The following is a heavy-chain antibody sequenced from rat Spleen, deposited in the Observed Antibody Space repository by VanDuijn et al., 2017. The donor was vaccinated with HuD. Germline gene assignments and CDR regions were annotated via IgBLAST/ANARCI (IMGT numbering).Heavy chain of an antibody. J-gene: IGHJ3*01. CDR1: GSSLTSYN. V-gene: IGHV2-63*01. CDR3: TREFAY. Sequence: QVQLKESGPGLVQPSQTLSLTCTVSGSSLTSYNVHWVRQPPGKGLEWMGRMRYNGDTSYNSAFKSRLSISRDTSKNQVFLKMNSLQTDDTGTYYCTREFAYWGQGTLVTVSS. CDR2: MRYNGDT.